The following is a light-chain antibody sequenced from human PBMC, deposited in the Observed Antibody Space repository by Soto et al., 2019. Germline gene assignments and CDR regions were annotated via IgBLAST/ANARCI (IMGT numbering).Light chain of an antibody. CDR1: QSISSW. CDR3: QQYNSYSGT. J-gene: IGKJ1*01. V-gene: IGKV1-5*01. CDR2: DAS. Sequence: DIQMTQSPSTLSASVGDRVTITCRASQSISSWLAWYQQKPGKAPKLLIYDASSLESGVPSRCSGSGSGTEFTLTISSLQPDDFETYYCQQYNSYSGTFGQGTKVEIK.